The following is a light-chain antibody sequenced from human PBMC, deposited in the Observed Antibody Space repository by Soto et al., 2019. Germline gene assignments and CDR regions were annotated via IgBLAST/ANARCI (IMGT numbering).Light chain of an antibody. J-gene: IGKJ1*01. V-gene: IGKV4-1*01. CDR3: QQYYSTSWT. CDR2: WAS. Sequence: DIVMTQSPDSLAVSLGERATINCKSIQNVVYSSNNKNYLAWYQQKPGQPPKLLIYWASTRESGVPDRFSGSGSGTDFTLTISTLQAEDVAVYYCQQYYSTSWTFGPGTKVEIK. CDR1: QNVVYSSNNKNY.